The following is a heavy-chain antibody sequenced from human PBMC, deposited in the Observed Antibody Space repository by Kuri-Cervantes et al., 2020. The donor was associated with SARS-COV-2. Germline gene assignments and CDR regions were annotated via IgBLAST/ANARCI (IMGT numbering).Heavy chain of an antibody. Sequence: GESLKISCAASGFTFSSYWMHWVRQAPGKGLEWVAFISYDGRNKNCIASGKGRFTISRDNSQNTLSLQLKSLRSEDAAMYYCAKDGVGAHDFWGQGTLVTVSS. CDR3: AKDGVGAHDF. V-gene: IGHV3-30*18. CDR1: GFTFSSYW. D-gene: IGHD4/OR15-4a*01. J-gene: IGHJ4*02. CDR2: ISYDGRNK.